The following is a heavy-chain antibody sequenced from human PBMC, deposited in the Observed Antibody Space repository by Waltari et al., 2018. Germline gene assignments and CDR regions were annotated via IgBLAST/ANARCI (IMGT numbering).Heavy chain of an antibody. J-gene: IGHJ4*02. CDR2: IDTYTGGP. Sequence: QVQLVQSGSELKKPGASVKLSCKASGYTFNTHSGNWVRQAPGRGLEWMGWIDTYTGGPTYAQGFTGRFVFSLDAAASTAYLEITRLEADDTAVYYCAREVKRLDFWGQGTLVTVSS. V-gene: IGHV7-4-1*02. D-gene: IGHD6-25*01. CDR3: AREVKRLDF. CDR1: GYTFNTHS.